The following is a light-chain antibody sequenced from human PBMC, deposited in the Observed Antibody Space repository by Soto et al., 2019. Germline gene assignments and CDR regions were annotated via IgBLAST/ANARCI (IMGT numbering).Light chain of an antibody. J-gene: IGKJ1*01. Sequence: EIVMTQSPATLSVSPGERATLSCRASQSVSSNLAWYHQKPGQAPRLLIYGASTRVTGIPARFSGSGSGTEFTLTISSLQSADFAVYYCQQYNNWPPGTFGQGTKVEIK. CDR2: GAS. CDR1: QSVSSN. V-gene: IGKV3-15*01. CDR3: QQYNNWPPGT.